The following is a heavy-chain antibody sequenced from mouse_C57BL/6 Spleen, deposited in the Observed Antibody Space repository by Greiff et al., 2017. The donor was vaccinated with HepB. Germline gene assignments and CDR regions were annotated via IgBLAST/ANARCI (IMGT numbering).Heavy chain of an antibody. V-gene: IGHV1-50*01. Sequence: VQLQQPGAELVKPGASVKLSCKASGYTFTSYWMQWVKQRPGQGLEWIGEIDPSDSYTNYNQKFKGKATLTVDTSSRTAYMQLSSLTSEDSAVYYCAREAYSNYVGKDYWGQGTTLTVSS. CDR2: IDPSDSYT. CDR1: GYTFTSYW. J-gene: IGHJ2*01. CDR3: AREAYSNYVGKDY. D-gene: IGHD2-5*01.